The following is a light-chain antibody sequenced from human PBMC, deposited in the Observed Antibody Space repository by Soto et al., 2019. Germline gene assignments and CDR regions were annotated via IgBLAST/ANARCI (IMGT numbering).Light chain of an antibody. CDR2: DVS. V-gene: IGLV2-14*01. CDR3: SSYTSSSSLCV. Sequence: QSVLTQPASVSGPPGQSITISCTGISSDVGGYNYVSWYQQHPGKAPKLMIYDVSNRPSGVSNRFSGSKSGNTASLTISGLQAEDEADYYCSSYTSSSSLCVFGSGTQLTVL. CDR1: SSDVGGYNY. J-gene: IGLJ6*01.